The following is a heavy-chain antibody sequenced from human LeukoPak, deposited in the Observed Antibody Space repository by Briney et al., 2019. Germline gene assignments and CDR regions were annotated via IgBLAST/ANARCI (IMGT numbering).Heavy chain of an antibody. J-gene: IGHJ4*02. CDR2: IKQDGSEK. D-gene: IGHD3-10*01. V-gene: IGHV3-7*01. Sequence: GGSLRLSCAASGFTFSSYWMSWVRQAPGKGLEWAANIKQDGSEKYYVDSVKGRFTISRDNAKNSLYLQMNSLRAEDTAVYYCARAAVLLWFGPDYWGQGTLVTVSS. CDR3: ARAAVLLWFGPDY. CDR1: GFTFSSYW.